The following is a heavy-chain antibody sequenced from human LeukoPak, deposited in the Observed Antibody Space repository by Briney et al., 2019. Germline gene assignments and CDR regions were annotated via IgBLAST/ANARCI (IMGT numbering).Heavy chain of an antibody. D-gene: IGHD3-10*01. J-gene: IGHJ3*02. CDR2: IYYSGST. V-gene: IGHV4-30-4*01. CDR3: ARTKIRGVRGFDI. CDR1: GGSTSSGDYY. Sequence: SQTLSLTCTVSGGSTSSGDYYWSWIRQPPGKGLEWIGYIYYSGSTYYNPSLKSRVTISVDTSKNKFSLKLSSVTAADTAVYYCARTKIRGVRGFDIWGQGTMVTVSS.